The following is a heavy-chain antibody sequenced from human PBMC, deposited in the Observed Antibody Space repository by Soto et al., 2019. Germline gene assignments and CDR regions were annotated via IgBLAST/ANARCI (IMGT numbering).Heavy chain of an antibody. Sequence: SQTLSLTCAISGDSVSSNSAAWNWIRQSPSRGLEWLGRTYYRSKWYNDYAVSVKGRITINPDTSKNQVSLQLNSVTPEDTAVYHCARDVVAAGIPFAYWGQGTLVTVSS. V-gene: IGHV6-1*01. D-gene: IGHD6-13*01. CDR1: GDSVSSNSAA. CDR3: ARDVVAAGIPFAY. CDR2: TYYRSKWYN. J-gene: IGHJ4*02.